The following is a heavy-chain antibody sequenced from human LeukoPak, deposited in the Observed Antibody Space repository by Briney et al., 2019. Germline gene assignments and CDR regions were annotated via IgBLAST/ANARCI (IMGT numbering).Heavy chain of an antibody. CDR2: IKEDGSEK. D-gene: IGHD2-2*01. V-gene: IGHV3-7*03. J-gene: IGHJ4*02. CDR1: GFTFSSYW. Sequence: GGSLRLSCAASGFTFSSYWMSWVRQAPGKGLEWVANIKEDGSEKYYVDSVKGRFTISRDNAKNSLYLQMNSLRAEDTAVYYCTRDHITSWQIDFWGQETMVTVSS. CDR3: TRDHITSWQIDF.